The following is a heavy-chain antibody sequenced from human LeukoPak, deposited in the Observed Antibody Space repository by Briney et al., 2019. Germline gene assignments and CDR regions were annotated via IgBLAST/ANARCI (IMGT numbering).Heavy chain of an antibody. CDR2: IYYSGST. J-gene: IGHJ4*02. V-gene: IGHV4-39*07. CDR1: GGSISSSSYY. D-gene: IGHD2-21*01. CDR3: ARGHHIVVVNFDY. Sequence: PSETLSLTCTVSGGSISSSSYYWGWIRQPPGKGLEWIGSIYYSGSTYYNPSLKSRVTISVDTSKNQFSLKLSSVTAADTAVYYCARGHHIVVVNFDYWGRGTLVTVSS.